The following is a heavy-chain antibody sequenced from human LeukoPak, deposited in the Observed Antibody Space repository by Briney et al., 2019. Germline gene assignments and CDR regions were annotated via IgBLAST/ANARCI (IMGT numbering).Heavy chain of an antibody. CDR2: INPNSGGT. CDR1: GYTFTGYY. Sequence: ASVKVSCKASGYTFTGYYIHWVRQAPGQGLEWMGWINPNSGGTNYAQKFQGRVTMTRDTSISTAYMELSRLTSDDTAVYYCARDAIVRDNSNSDYWGQGTRVTVSS. CDR3: ARDAIVRDNSNSDY. V-gene: IGHV1-2*02. D-gene: IGHD4-11*01. J-gene: IGHJ4*02.